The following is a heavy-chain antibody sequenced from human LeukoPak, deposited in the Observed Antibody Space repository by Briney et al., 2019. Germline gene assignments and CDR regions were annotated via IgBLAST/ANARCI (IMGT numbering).Heavy chain of an antibody. CDR2: ISGSGGST. CDR1: GFTFSSYA. D-gene: IGHD3-9*01. V-gene: IGHV3-23*01. J-gene: IGHJ4*02. Sequence: GGSLRLSCAASGFTFSSYAMSWVRQAPGKGLEWVSAISGSGGSTYYADSVKGRFTISRDNSKNTLYLQMNSLRTEDTAVYYCAKAEGYDILTGLDYWGQGTLVTVSS. CDR3: AKAEGYDILTGLDY.